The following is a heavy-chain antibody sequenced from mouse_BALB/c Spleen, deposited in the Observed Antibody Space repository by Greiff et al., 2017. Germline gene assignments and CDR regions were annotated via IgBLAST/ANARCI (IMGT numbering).Heavy chain of an antibody. J-gene: IGHJ4*01. CDR1: GFAFSSYD. CDR2: ISSGGGST. V-gene: IGHV5-12-1*01. D-gene: IGHD1-1*01. Sequence: EVQRVESGGGLVKPGGSLKLSCAASGFAFSSYDMSWVRQTPEKRLEWVAYISSGGGSTYYPDTVKGRFTISRDNAKNTLYLQMSSLKSEDTAMYYCARQSTVAAMDYWGQGTSVTVSS. CDR3: ARQSTVAAMDY.